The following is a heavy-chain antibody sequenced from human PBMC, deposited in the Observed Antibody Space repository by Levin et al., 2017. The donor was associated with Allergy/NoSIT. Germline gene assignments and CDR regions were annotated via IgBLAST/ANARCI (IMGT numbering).Heavy chain of an antibody. CDR3: AVGLGYCSSTSCHRGGNWFDP. CDR2: IYHSGST. D-gene: IGHD2-2*01. V-gene: IGHV4-38-2*01. Sequence: SQTLSLTCAVSGYSISSGYYWGWIRQPPGKGLEWIGSIYHSGSTYYNPSLKSRVTISVDTSKNQFSLKLSSVTAADTAVYYCAVGLGYCSSTSCHRGGNWFDPWGQGTLVTVSS. J-gene: IGHJ5*02. CDR1: GYSISSGYY.